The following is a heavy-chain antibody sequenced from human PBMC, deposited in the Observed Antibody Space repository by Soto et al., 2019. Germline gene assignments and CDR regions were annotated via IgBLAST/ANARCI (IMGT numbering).Heavy chain of an antibody. D-gene: IGHD5-12*01. Sequence: SETLSLTCTVSGDSISPYHWTWIRQPPGKGLEWIGYIYSSGNTNYNPSLKSRVTISLDTSKNQFSLKLSSVTAADTAVYYCARGTNRYYFVFWVQGTLVTVSS. CDR2: IYSSGNT. CDR3: ARGTNRYYFVF. J-gene: IGHJ4*02. V-gene: IGHV4-59*03. CDR1: GDSISPYH.